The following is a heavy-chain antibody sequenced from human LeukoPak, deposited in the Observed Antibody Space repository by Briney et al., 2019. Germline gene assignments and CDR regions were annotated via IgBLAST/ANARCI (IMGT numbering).Heavy chain of an antibody. CDR1: GGSFSGYY. Sequence: SETLSLTCTVYGGSFSGYYWSWVRQPPGRGLEWIGEINHSGSTNYNPSLKSRVTISVDTSKNQFSLRLSSVTAADTAVYYCARPPTTLYDSESFSYWGQGTLVTVSS. D-gene: IGHD3-10*01. J-gene: IGHJ4*02. V-gene: IGHV4-34*01. CDR3: ARPPTTLYDSESFSY. CDR2: INHSGST.